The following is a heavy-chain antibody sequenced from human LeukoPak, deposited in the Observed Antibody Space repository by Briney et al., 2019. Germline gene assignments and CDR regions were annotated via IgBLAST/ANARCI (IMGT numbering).Heavy chain of an antibody. CDR2: IRYDGSDK. D-gene: IGHD3-10*01. V-gene: IGHV3-30*02. J-gene: IGHJ4*02. CDR1: GFTFSTYG. Sequence: GGSLRPSCAASGFTFSTYGIHWVRQAPGKGLEWVAFIRYDGSDKYYADSVKGRFTISRDNSKNTLYLQMNSLRAEDTAVYYCAKDRVSMVRGVSAPLFDYWGQGTLVTVSS. CDR3: AKDRVSMVRGVSAPLFDY.